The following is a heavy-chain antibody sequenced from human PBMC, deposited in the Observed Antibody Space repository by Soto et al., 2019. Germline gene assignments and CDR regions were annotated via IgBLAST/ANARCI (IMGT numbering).Heavy chain of an antibody. D-gene: IGHD6-19*01. Sequence: ASVKVSCKASGYTFTGYYMHWVRQAPGQGLEWMGWINPNSGGTNYAQKFQGWVTMTRDTSISTAYMELSRLRSDDTAVYYCARDRTIRSSWYEDRLAVAGYFDYWGQGTLVTVSS. J-gene: IGHJ4*02. V-gene: IGHV1-2*04. CDR3: ARDRTIRSSWYEDRLAVAGYFDY. CDR1: GYTFTGYY. CDR2: INPNSGGT.